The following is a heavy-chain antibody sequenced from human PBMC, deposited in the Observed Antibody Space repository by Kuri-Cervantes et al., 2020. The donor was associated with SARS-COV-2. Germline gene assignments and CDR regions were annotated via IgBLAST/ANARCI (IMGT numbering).Heavy chain of an antibody. J-gene: IGHJ4*02. CDR1: GFTFSNAW. CDR2: ISGSGGST. V-gene: IGHV3-23*01. D-gene: IGHD2-2*01. CDR3: AKGFVPAAPRGDY. Sequence: GESLKISCAASGFTFSNAWMNWVRQAPGKGLEWVSAISGSGGSTYYADSVKGRFTISRDNSKNTLYLQMNSLRAEDTAVYYCAKGFVPAAPRGDYWGQGTLVTVSS.